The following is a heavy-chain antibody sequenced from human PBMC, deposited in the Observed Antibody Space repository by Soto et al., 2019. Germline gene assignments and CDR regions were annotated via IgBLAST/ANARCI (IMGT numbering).Heavy chain of an antibody. D-gene: IGHD3-16*01. Sequence: SETLSLTCPVYGGSFSGYYWSWIRQPPGKGLEWIGEINPSGSTNYNPSLKNRVTISVDTSRNQFSLKLSSVTAADTAVYYCGRGRLNYGMDVWGQGTTVTGSS. CDR2: INPSGST. CDR3: GRGRLNYGMDV. CDR1: GGSFSGYY. V-gene: IGHV4-34*01. J-gene: IGHJ6*02.